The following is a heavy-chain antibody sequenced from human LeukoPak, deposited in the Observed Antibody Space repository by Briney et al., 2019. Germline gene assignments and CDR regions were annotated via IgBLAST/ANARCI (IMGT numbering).Heavy chain of an antibody. D-gene: IGHD3-22*01. CDR1: GGSISSGSYY. Sequence: PSETLSLTCTVSGGSISSGSYYWSWIRQPAGKGLEWIGRIYTSGSTNYNPSLKSRVTISVDTSKNQFSLKLSSVTAADTAVYYCARSGRSSAPWGQGTLVTVSS. V-gene: IGHV4-61*02. CDR3: ARSGRSSAP. J-gene: IGHJ5*02. CDR2: IYTSGST.